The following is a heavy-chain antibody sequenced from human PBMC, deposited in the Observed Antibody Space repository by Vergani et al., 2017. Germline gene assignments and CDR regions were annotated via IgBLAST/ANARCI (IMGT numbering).Heavy chain of an antibody. Sequence: QVQLVESGGGVVQPWRSLRLSCAASGFTFNQYGMHWVRQAPGKGLEWVAVTWYDGKNKQYADSVKGRFTISRDNSKSTMYLQMNSLRDEDTGVYYCAGDLRLLYNRFDPWGQGTLVTVSS. D-gene: IGHD1-14*01. V-gene: IGHV3-33*01. CDR2: TWYDGKNK. CDR3: AGDLRLLYNRFDP. J-gene: IGHJ5*02. CDR1: GFTFNQYG.